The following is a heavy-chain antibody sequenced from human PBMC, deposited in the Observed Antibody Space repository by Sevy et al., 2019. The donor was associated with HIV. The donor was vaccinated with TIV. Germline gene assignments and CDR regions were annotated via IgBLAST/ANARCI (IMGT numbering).Heavy chain of an antibody. CDR1: GGTFSSYA. V-gene: IGHV1-69*13. CDR3: ASRVATIYYYYYYGMDV. J-gene: IGHJ6*02. CDR2: IIPIFGTA. D-gene: IGHD5-12*01. Sequence: ASVKVSCKASGGTFSSYAISWVRQAPGQGLEWMGGIIPIFGTANYSQKFQGRVTITADESTSTDYMELSSLRSEDTAVYYCASRVATIYYYYYYGMDVWGQGTTVTVSS.